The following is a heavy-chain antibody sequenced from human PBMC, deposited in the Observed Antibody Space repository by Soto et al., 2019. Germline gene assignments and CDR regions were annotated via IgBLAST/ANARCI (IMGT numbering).Heavy chain of an antibody. J-gene: IGHJ4*02. CDR3: AKDRAYPRDYFHY. CDR2: ISVNGLGI. Sequence: GGSLRLSCATSGFTFSSYAMSWVRQAPGKGLEWVSAISVNGLGIYYADSVRGRFTISRDNSKNTVFLHMDSLRAEDTAVYYCAKDRAYPRDYFHYWGQGTLVTVSS. V-gene: IGHV3-23*01. CDR1: GFTFSSYA.